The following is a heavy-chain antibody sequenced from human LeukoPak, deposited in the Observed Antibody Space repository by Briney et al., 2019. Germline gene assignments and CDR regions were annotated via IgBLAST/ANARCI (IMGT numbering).Heavy chain of an antibody. CDR1: GFTFSSYV. V-gene: IGHV3-30*04. J-gene: IGHJ4*02. D-gene: IGHD6-6*01. CDR3: ARPTQLARGRY. CDR2: ISYDGSNK. Sequence: GRSLRLSCAASGFTFSSYVMHWVRQAPGKGLEWVAVISYDGSNKYYADSVKGRFTISRDNSKNTLYLQMSSLRAEDTAVYYCARPTQLARGRYWGQGTLVTVSS.